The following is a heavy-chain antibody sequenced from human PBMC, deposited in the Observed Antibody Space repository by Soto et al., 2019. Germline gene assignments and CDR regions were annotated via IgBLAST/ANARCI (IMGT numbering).Heavy chain of an antibody. V-gene: IGHV3-30*18. CDR1: GFTFNNYG. Sequence: GALRLPCAASGFTFNNYGMHWVRQAPGKGLEWVALISYDGSNKYYADSVKGQFTISRDNSKNTVYLQMNSLRAEDTAVYYCAKDDHRYCSGGSCLGMDYWGQGTLVTVSS. J-gene: IGHJ4*02. CDR3: AKDDHRYCSGGSCLGMDY. CDR2: ISYDGSNK. D-gene: IGHD2-15*01.